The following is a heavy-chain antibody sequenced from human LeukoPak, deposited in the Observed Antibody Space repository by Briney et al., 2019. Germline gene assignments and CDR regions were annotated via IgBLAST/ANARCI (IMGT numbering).Heavy chain of an antibody. CDR2: ISSSSSYI. D-gene: IGHD3-16*02. J-gene: IGHJ3*02. CDR1: GFTFSSYS. Sequence: GGSLRLSCAASGFTFSSYSMTWVRQAPGKGLEWVSSISSSSSYIYYADSVKGRFTISRDNAKNSLYLQMNSLRAEDTAVYYCARGPYDYVWGSYRYPFGLGAFDIWGQGTMVTVSS. CDR3: ARGPYDYVWGSYRYPFGLGAFDI. V-gene: IGHV3-21*01.